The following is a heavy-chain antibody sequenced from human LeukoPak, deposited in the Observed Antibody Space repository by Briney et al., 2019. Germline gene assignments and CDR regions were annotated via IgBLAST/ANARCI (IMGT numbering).Heavy chain of an antibody. CDR3: ARGSPGWNYGY. Sequence: EASVKVSCKASRGTFSSYAISWVRQAPGQGLEWMGGIIPIFGTANYAQKFQGRVAITADESTSTAYMELSSLRSEDTAVYYCARGSPGWNYGYWGQGTLVTVSS. D-gene: IGHD1-7*01. J-gene: IGHJ4*02. V-gene: IGHV1-69*13. CDR2: IIPIFGTA. CDR1: RGTFSSYA.